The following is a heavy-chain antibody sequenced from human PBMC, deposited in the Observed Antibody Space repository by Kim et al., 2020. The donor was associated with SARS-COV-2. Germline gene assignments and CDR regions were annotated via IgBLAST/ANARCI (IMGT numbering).Heavy chain of an antibody. J-gene: IGHJ6*02. Sequence: ASVKVSCKASGYTFTSYYMHWVRQAPGQGLEWMGIINPSGGSTSYAQKFQGRVTMTRDTSTSTVYMELSSLRSEDTAVYYCARDFLSSSWYGTNNADYAMGCWGQGTTVTVSS. CDR3: ARDFLSSSWYGTNNADYAMGC. D-gene: IGHD6-13*01. CDR1: GYTFTSYY. CDR2: INPSGGST. V-gene: IGHV1-46*01.